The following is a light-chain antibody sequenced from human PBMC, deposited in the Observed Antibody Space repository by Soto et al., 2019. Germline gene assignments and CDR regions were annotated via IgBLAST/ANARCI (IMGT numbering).Light chain of an antibody. J-gene: IGKJ1*01. CDR1: QSVSSIY. CDR2: GAS. V-gene: IGKV3-20*01. Sequence: EIVLTQSPGTLSLSPGERATLSCRASQSVSSIYLAWYQQKPGQAPRLLIYGASSRATGIPDRFSGSGSGTDFTLTISRLEPEDFSVYYCQQYGSSRWTFGQRTKLEI. CDR3: QQYGSSRWT.